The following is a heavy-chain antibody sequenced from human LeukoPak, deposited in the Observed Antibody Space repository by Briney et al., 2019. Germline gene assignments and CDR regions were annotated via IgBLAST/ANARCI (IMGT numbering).Heavy chain of an antibody. J-gene: IGHJ4*02. CDR1: GFTFSSYA. Sequence: GGSLRLSCAASGFTFSSYAMHWVRQAPGKGLEWVAVISYDGSNKYYADSVKGRFTISRDNSKNTLYLQMNSLRAEDTAVYYCARGPPGSDFWSGYAFDYWGQGTLVTVSS. CDR2: ISYDGSNK. V-gene: IGHV3-30-3*01. D-gene: IGHD3-3*01. CDR3: ARGPPGSDFWSGYAFDY.